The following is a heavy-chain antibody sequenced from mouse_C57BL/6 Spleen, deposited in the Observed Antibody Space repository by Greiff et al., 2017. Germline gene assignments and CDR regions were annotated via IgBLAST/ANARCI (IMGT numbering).Heavy chain of an antibody. D-gene: IGHD2-4*01. CDR1: GYTFTSYD. CDR3: ARLDDSPYFGY. CDR2: IYPRDGST. Sequence: LQESGPELVKPGASVKLSRKASGYTFTSYDINWVKQRPGQGLEWIGWIYPRDGSTKYNEKFKGKATLTVDTSSSTAYMELHSLTSEDSAVYFCARLDDSPYFGYWGQGTTLTVSS. J-gene: IGHJ2*01. V-gene: IGHV1-85*01.